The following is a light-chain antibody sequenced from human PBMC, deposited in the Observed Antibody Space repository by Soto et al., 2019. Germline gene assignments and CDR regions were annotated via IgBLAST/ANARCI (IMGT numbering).Light chain of an antibody. CDR1: SRDVGGYNY. CDR3: SSYTSRRTLD. CDR2: DVI. Sequence: QSVLTQPASVSGSPGQSITISCTGTSRDVGGYNYVSWYQQHPGKAPKLMIYDVINRPSGVSNRFSGSKSGNTASLTISGVQAEDEADYYCSSYTSRRTLDFGSVTKVPVL. J-gene: IGLJ1*01. V-gene: IGLV2-14*01.